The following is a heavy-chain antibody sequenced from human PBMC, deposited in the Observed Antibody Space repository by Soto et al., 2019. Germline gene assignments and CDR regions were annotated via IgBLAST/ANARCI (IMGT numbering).Heavy chain of an antibody. V-gene: IGHV3-15*07. CDR1: GFSFNEAW. Sequence: EVQLVESAGGLVKPGGSLRLSCVASGFSFNEAWMNWVRQAPGEGLEWVGRIKTSAGGGATDYAAPVQGRFTISRYDSKNALYLHMNSLRTEDTAIYYWTTGSVEGIWGQGTTVTVSS. D-gene: IGHD2-15*01. CDR3: TTGSVEGI. CDR2: IKTSAGGGAT. J-gene: IGHJ6*02.